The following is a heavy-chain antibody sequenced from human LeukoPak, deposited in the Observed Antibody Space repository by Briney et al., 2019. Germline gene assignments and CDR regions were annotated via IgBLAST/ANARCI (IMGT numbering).Heavy chain of an antibody. V-gene: IGHV4-31*03. CDR2: IYYSGST. CDR3: ARRRYYDSSGYYYDWFDP. Sequence: SQTLSLTCTVSGGSISSGGYYGSWIRQHPGKGLEWIGYIYYSGSTYYNPSLKSRVTISVDTSKNQFSLKLSSVTAADTAVYYCARRRYYDSSGYYYDWFDPWGQGTLVTVSS. CDR1: GGSISSGGYY. J-gene: IGHJ5*02. D-gene: IGHD3-22*01.